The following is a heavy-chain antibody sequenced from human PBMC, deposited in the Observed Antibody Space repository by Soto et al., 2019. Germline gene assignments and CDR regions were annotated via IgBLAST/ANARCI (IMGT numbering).Heavy chain of an antibody. CDR1: GFTFDDYA. D-gene: IGHD2-2*01. Sequence: EVQLVESGGGLVQPGRSLRLSCAASGFTFDDYAMHWVRQAPGKGLEWVSGISWNSGSMGYADSVKGRFTISRDNAKNSLYLQMNKRQPEDTALYYCAKDMGDIVLVPAADYYYYGLDVWGQVTTVTVSS. CDR3: AKDMGDIVLVPAADYYYYGLDV. J-gene: IGHJ6*02. V-gene: IGHV3-9*01. CDR2: ISWNSGSM.